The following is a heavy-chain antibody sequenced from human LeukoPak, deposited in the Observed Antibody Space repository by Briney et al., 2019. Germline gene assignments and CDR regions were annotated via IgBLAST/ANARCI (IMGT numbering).Heavy chain of an antibody. J-gene: IGHJ1*01. V-gene: IGHV1-18*01. CDR3: ARDLFPYSSSWPGAH. CDR2: ISAYNSNT. Sequence: ASVKVSCKASCYTFTSYGISWVRQAPGQGLEWMGWISAYNSNTNYAQKLQGRVTMTTDTSTSTAYMELRSLRSDDTAVYYCARDLFPYSSSWPGAHWGQGTLVTVSS. CDR1: CYTFTSYG. D-gene: IGHD6-13*01.